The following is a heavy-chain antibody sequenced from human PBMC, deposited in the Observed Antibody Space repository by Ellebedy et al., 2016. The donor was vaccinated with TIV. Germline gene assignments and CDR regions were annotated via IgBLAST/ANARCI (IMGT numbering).Heavy chain of an antibody. CDR3: STVEWYRSNY. J-gene: IGHJ4*02. CDR2: INPDGTRK. CDR1: GFTFSSYA. D-gene: IGHD3-3*01. V-gene: IGHV3-7*01. Sequence: GGSLRLSCAASGFTFSSYAMHWVRQAPGKGLEWVAFINPDGTRKFYVDSVKGRFTISRDNAKNSLYLQVNTLGGEDTAVYYCSTVEWYRSNYWGQGTLVTVSS.